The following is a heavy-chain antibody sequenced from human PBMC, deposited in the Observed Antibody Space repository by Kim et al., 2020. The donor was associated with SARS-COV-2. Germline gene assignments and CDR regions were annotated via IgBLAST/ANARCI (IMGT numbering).Heavy chain of an antibody. V-gene: IGHV3-73*01. CDR1: GFTFSDSA. D-gene: IGHD6-13*01. Sequence: GGSLRLSCAASGFTFSDSAMYWVRQPSGKGLEWVGRIRSKANSYATAYAASVKGRFTISRDDSKNTAYLQMNSLKAEDTAIYYCTRVPPYSNSWWDAFDIWGQGTMVTVSS. CDR2: IRSKANSYAT. CDR3: TRVPPYSNSWWDAFDI. J-gene: IGHJ3*02.